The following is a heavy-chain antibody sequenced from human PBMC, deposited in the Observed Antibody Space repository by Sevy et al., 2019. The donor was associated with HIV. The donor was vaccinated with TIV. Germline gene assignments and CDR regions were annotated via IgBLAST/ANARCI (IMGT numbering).Heavy chain of an antibody. D-gene: IGHD3-22*01. CDR3: ATEDITMIPYGLDV. V-gene: IGHV1-24*01. Sequence: ASVKVSCKVSGYTLTELSMHWVRQPPGKGLEWMGRFDPEDGETIYAQKLLGRLTMTEDTSTDTAYMDLSSLRSEDTAVYYCATEDITMIPYGLDVWGQGTTVTVSS. J-gene: IGHJ6*02. CDR1: GYTLTELS. CDR2: FDPEDGET.